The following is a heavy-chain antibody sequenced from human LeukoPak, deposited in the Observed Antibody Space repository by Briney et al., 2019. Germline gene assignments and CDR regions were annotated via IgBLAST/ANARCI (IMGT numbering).Heavy chain of an antibody. Sequence: ASVKDSCKDPGYTYSRYTGNWVPQAPGQGLEWMGWINPNSGGTNYAQKFQGRVTMTRDTYISTAYMELSSLRYDDTAVYYCARKTAAAGVYGGQGALVTVSS. V-gene: IGHV1-2*02. CDR1: GYTYSRYT. D-gene: IGHD6-25*01. J-gene: IGHJ4*02. CDR2: INPNSGGT. CDR3: ARKTAAAGVY.